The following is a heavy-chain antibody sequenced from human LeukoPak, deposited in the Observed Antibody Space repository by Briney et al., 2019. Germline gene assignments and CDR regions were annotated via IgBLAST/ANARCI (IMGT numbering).Heavy chain of an antibody. CDR2: IYHSGST. V-gene: IGHV4-30-2*01. CDR3: ARGDGDYSYYYGMDV. Sequence: PSQTLSLTCAVSGGSISSGGYSWSWIRQPPGKGLEWIGYIYHSGSTYYNPSLKSRVTISVDRSKNQFSLKLSSVTAADTAVYYCARGDGDYSYYYGMDVWGQGTTVTVSS. CDR1: GGSISSGGYS. J-gene: IGHJ6*02. D-gene: IGHD4-17*01.